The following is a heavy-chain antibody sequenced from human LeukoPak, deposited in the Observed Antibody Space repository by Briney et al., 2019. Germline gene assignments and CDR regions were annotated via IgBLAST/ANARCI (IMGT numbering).Heavy chain of an antibody. V-gene: IGHV4-4*09. J-gene: IGHJ5*02. CDR2: IYTSGST. CDR1: GGSISSYY. Sequence: PSASLSLTCTVSGGSISSYYWSWIRQPPGGGLEWLGYIYTSGSTSYNPSRKSRVTISVDTSKNQYSLKLSSVTAADTAVYYCARMGGAAGKRGNNWFDPWGQGTLVTVSS. CDR3: ARMGGAAGKRGNNWFDP. D-gene: IGHD6-13*01.